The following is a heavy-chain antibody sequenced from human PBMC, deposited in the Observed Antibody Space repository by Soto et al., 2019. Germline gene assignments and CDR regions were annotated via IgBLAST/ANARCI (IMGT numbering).Heavy chain of an antibody. CDR2: LYYTGTT. D-gene: IGHD2-2*01. CDR3: GGYCSRSYCSGWFDP. CDR1: GGSIGSSSYY. V-gene: IGHV4-39*01. Sequence: QMQLQESGPGLVKASENLTLTCSVSGGSIGSSSYYFGWIRQPPGKGLERIGSLYYTGTTYYNSSLKSPVTFAADKTQKRSALRLSSVTAGDTAVYYCGGYCSRSYCSGWFDPGGQGTMVTFSS. J-gene: IGHJ5*02.